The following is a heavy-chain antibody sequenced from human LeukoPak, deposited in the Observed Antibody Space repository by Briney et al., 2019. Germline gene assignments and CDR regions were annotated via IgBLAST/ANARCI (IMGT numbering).Heavy chain of an antibody. CDR3: ARGDLYGMDV. V-gene: IGHV3-21*01. CDR2: ISSSSSYI. Sequence: GGSLRLSCAACGFTFSRYSMNWVRQAPGKGLEGVSSISSSSSYIYYADSVKGRFTISRDNAKNSLYLQMNSLRAEDTAVYYCARGDLYGMDVWGKGTTVTVSS. J-gene: IGHJ6*04. CDR1: GFTFSRYS.